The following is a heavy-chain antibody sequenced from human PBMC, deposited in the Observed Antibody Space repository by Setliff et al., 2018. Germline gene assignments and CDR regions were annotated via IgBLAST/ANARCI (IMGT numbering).Heavy chain of an antibody. V-gene: IGHV4-30-4*08. Sequence: SETLSLTCTVSGGSISSGDYYWSWIRQPPGKGLEWIGYIYYSGSTYYNPSLKSRVTISVDTSKNQFSLKLSSVTAADTAVYYCARVPGGYGDYFDYWGQGTLVTVSS. J-gene: IGHJ4*02. D-gene: IGHD4-17*01. CDR2: IYYSGST. CDR3: ARVPGGYGDYFDY. CDR1: GGSISSGDYY.